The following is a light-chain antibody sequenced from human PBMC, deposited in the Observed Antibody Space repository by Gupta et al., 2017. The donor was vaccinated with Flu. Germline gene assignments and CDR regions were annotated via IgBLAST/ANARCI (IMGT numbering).Light chain of an antibody. CDR1: SSDVGGYRY. Sequence: QSALTQPASASGSPGPSTITSCSGTSSDVGGYRYVSWYQQYPAKAPKLLIYEVTNRPSGVSSRLSGSKSDNTASLTISGLQAEDEGHYYCSSYTTTSHVVFGGGTKLTVL. CDR3: SSYTTTSHVV. J-gene: IGLJ2*01. CDR2: EVT. V-gene: IGLV2-14*01.